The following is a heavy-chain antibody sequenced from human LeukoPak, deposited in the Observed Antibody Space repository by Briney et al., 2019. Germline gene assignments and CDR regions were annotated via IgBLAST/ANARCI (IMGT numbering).Heavy chain of an antibody. CDR2: ISDGGGRT. D-gene: IGHD2-21*02. Sequence: PGGSLRLSCAASGFTFSSYYMTWVRQAPGKGLEWVSSISDGGGRTYYADSVKGRFTISRDSSKNTLYLEMNSLRVDDTAVYYCAKDSTASFDYWGQGTLVTVSS. CDR3: AKDSTASFDY. J-gene: IGHJ4*02. CDR1: GFTFSSYY. V-gene: IGHV3-23*01.